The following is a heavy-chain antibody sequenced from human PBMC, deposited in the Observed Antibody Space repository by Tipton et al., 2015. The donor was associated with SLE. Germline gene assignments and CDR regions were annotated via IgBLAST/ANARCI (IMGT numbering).Heavy chain of an antibody. CDR3: ARDYSGSYYPLDD. CDR2: ISPHNGKT. CDR1: DNAFASYG. Sequence: QLVQSGAEVKKPGASLKVSCRASDNAFASYGFTWVRQAPGQGLDWMGWISPHNGKTNYAQKFQGRVTMTAETSTSTVYMELRSLRSDDTAVYFCARDYSGSYYPLDDWGQGTLVTVSS. V-gene: IGHV1-18*04. J-gene: IGHJ4*02. D-gene: IGHD1-26*01.